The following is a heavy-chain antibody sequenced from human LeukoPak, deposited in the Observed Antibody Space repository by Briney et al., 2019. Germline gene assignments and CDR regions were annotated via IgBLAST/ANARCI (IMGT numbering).Heavy chain of an antibody. J-gene: IGHJ6*03. V-gene: IGHV1-2*02. D-gene: IGHD3-3*01. CDR1: GYTFTGYY. CDR2: INPNSGGT. CDR3: ARVGYDFWSGYYPINYYYYYMDV. Sequence: ASVKVSCKASGYTFTGYYMHWVRQAPGQGLEWMGWINPNSGGTNYAQKFQGRVTTTRDTSISTAYMELSRLRSDDTAVYYCARVGYDFWSGYYPINYYYYYMDVWGKGTTVTVSS.